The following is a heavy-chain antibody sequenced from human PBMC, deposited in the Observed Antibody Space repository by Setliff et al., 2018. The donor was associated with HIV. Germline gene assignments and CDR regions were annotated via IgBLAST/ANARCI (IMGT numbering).Heavy chain of an antibody. V-gene: IGHV3-23*01. CDR3: ARSKGHLYYDDDTGYVLRAFDI. J-gene: IGHJ3*02. D-gene: IGHD3-22*01. CDR1: GFTFGDYV. Sequence: GGSLRLSCITSGFTFGDYVMSWFRQAPGKGLEWVGFISGSGGSTYYADSVKGRFTISRDNSKNTLYLQMNSLRAEDTAVYCCARSKGHLYYDDDTGYVLRAFDIWGQGTMVTVSS. CDR2: ISGSGGST.